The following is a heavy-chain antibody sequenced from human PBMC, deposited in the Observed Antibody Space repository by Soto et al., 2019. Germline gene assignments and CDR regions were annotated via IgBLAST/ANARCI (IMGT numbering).Heavy chain of an antibody. J-gene: IGHJ4*02. D-gene: IGHD3-3*01. V-gene: IGHV4-59*01. CDR3: ARLNCDFLTGLPVQLVY. CDR1: GGSISSYY. CDR2: IYYSGST. Sequence: NPSETLSLTCTVSGGSISSYYWSWIRQPPGKGLEWIGYIYYSGSTNYNPSLKSRVTISVDTSKNQFSLKLSSVTAADTAVYYCARLNCDFLTGLPVQLVYWGQGALVTVSS.